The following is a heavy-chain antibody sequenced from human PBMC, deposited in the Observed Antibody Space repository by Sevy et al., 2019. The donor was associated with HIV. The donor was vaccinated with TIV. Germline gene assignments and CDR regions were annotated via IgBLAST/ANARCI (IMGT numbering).Heavy chain of an antibody. V-gene: IGHV3-15*07. CDR2: IKSKTDGGTT. CDR1: GFTFSNAC. D-gene: IGHD3-22*01. Sequence: GGSLRLSCAASGFTFSNACMNWVRQAPGKGLEWVGRIKSKTDGGTTDYAAPVKGRFTISRDDSKNTLYLQMNSLKTEDTAVYYCTTAWRYYYDSSGYYPLADFDYWGQGTLVTVSS. CDR3: TTAWRYYYDSSGYYPLADFDY. J-gene: IGHJ4*02.